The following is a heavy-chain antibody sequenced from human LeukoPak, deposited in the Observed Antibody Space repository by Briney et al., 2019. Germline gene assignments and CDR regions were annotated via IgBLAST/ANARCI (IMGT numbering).Heavy chain of an antibody. CDR1: GSGYTFATYA. CDR3: ARVLLAVPQDY. Sequence: ASVKVPCKASGSGYTFATYAMHWVRQAPGQRLEWMGWINAGNGNAKYSQKFQGRVTITRDTSASTAYMELGSLRSDDTAVYYCARVLLAVPQDYWGQGTLVTVSS. J-gene: IGHJ4*02. CDR2: INAGNGNA. V-gene: IGHV1-3*01. D-gene: IGHD3-10*01.